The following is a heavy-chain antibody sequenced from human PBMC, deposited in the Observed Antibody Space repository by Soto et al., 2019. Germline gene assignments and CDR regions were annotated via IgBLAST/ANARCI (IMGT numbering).Heavy chain of an antibody. CDR3: AREAPGYGMDV. Sequence: QVQLVESGGGVVQPGRSLRLSCAASGFTFSSYGMHWVRQAPGKGLEWVAVIWYDGSNKYYADSVKGRFTISRDNSKNTLYLQMNSLRAEDTAVYYRAREAPGYGMDVWGQGTTVTVSS. V-gene: IGHV3-33*01. J-gene: IGHJ6*02. CDR2: IWYDGSNK. CDR1: GFTFSSYG.